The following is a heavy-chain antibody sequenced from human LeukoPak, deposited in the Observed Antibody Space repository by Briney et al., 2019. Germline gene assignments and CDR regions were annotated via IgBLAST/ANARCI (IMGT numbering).Heavy chain of an antibody. CDR1: GYTFTSYG. Sequence: ASVKVSCKASGYTFTSYGISWVRQAPGQGLEWMGCISAYNGNTNYAQKLQGRVTMTTDTSTSTAYMELSSLRSEDTAVYYCARGIVATRPYYYYGMDVWGQGTTVTVSS. D-gene: IGHD1-26*01. V-gene: IGHV1-18*01. J-gene: IGHJ6*02. CDR3: ARGIVATRPYYYYGMDV. CDR2: ISAYNGNT.